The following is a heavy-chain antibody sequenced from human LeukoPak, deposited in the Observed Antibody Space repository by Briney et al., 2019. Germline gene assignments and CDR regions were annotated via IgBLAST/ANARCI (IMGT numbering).Heavy chain of an antibody. J-gene: IGHJ4*02. Sequence: SETLSLTCAVYGGSFSGYYWSWIRQPPGKGLEWIGEINHSGSTNYNPSLKSRVTISVDTSKNQFSLKLSSVTAADTAVYYCARGLEKYYYDSSGYYGLDYFDYWGQGTLVTVSS. CDR1: GGSFSGYY. CDR2: INHSGST. D-gene: IGHD3-22*01. V-gene: IGHV4-34*01. CDR3: ARGLEKYYYDSSGYYGLDYFDY.